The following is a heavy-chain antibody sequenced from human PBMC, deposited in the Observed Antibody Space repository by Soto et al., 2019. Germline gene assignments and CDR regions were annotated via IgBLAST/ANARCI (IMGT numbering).Heavy chain of an antibody. D-gene: IGHD2-2*01. V-gene: IGHV2-5*02. Sequence: QITLNESGPTLVKPTQTLTLTCTFSGFSLSTRDVGVGWIRQPPGEALEWLGVVYWDDSKPYSPSLESRLTITKGTSKNQVVLRMTKMDPLDTATYYRAHWRGGVASFWGQGTLVTVSS. CDR1: GFSLSTRDVG. J-gene: IGHJ4*02. CDR2: VYWDDSK. CDR3: AHWRGGVASF.